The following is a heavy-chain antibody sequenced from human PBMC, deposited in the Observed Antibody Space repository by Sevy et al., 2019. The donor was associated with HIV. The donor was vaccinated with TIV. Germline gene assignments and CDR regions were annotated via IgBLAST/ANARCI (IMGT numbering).Heavy chain of an antibody. J-gene: IGHJ6*02. V-gene: IGHV3-73*01. CDR2: IRSKPKNYAT. CDR3: TSPGWPVXGDV. Sequence: GGSLRLSCAASGXXFSDSAIHWVRXAFGKGLEWIGRIRSKPKNYATVYGASVNGRFTISRDDSKNTAYLQMNSLKTEDTAVYYCTSPGWPVXGDVWGQGTTVTVSS. CDR1: GXXFSDSA.